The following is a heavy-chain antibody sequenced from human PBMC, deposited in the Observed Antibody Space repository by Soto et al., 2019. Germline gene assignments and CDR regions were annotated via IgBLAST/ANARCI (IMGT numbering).Heavy chain of an antibody. CDR1: GFSFSDYY. V-gene: IGHV3-11*01. CDR2: ISGSDNTV. CDR3: ARGQSAQTPDY. J-gene: IGHJ4*02. Sequence: PVGSLRLSCAASGFSFSDYYMSWIRQAPGKGLEWLSYISGSDNTVYYADSVKGRFTISRDNAKNSLYLQMNSLRAEDTAVYYCARGQSAQTPDYWGQGTLVTVSS.